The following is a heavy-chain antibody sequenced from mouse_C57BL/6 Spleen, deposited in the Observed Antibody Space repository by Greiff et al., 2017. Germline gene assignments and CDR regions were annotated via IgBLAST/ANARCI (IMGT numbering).Heavy chain of an antibody. CDR1: GYNFTSYW. J-gene: IGHJ2*01. CDR2: TNPSNGYT. CDR3: ARSACTKRNYFDY. D-gene: IGHD2-14*01. Sequence: VQLQESGAELAQPGASVKLSCKASGYNFTSYWMHWVKQRPGQGLEWIGYTNPSNGYTKYNQKFKDKATLTADKSSSTAYMQLSSLTYEDTAVYYCARSACTKRNYFDYWGQGTTLTVSS. V-gene: IGHV1-7*01.